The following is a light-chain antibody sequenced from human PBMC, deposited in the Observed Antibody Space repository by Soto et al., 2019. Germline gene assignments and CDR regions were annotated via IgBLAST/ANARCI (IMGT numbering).Light chain of an antibody. CDR3: STWDDRLNGPV. Sequence: QSVLTQPPSASATPGQRVTISCSGSDSNIGSNALNWYRQLPGTAPKLLIFSNDLRPTGVPDRFSGSKSGTSASLAISGLQSDDEADYYCSTWDDRLNGPVFGGGTKLTVL. J-gene: IGLJ3*02. CDR2: SND. V-gene: IGLV1-44*01. CDR1: DSNIGSNA.